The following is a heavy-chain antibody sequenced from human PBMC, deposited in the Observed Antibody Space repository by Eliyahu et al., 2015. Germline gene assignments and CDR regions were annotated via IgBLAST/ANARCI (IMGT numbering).Heavy chain of an antibody. CDR3: ARPVFYNWNAPFDY. CDR1: GFXFSSYA. CDR2: ISYDGSNK. V-gene: IGHV3-30-3*01. J-gene: IGHJ4*02. D-gene: IGHD1-20*01. Sequence: QVQLVESGGGVVQPGRSLRLXCXASGFXFSSYAMHWVRQAPGKGLEWVAVISYDGSNKYYADSVKGRFTISRDNSKNTLYLQMNSLRAEDTAVYYCARPVFYNWNAPFDYWGQGTLVTVSS.